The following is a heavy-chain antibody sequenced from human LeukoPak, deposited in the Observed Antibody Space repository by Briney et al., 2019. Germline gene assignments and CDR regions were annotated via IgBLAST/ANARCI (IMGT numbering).Heavy chain of an antibody. CDR2: ISYDGSNK. CDR3: AKERRTVTTVAFDY. J-gene: IGHJ4*02. D-gene: IGHD4-17*01. Sequence: GGSLRLSCAASGFTFSSYAMHWVRQAPGKGLEWVAVISYDGSNKYYADSVKGRFTISRDNSKNTLYLQMNSLRAEDTAVYYCAKERRTVTTVAFDYWGQGTLVTVSS. CDR1: GFTFSSYA. V-gene: IGHV3-30*04.